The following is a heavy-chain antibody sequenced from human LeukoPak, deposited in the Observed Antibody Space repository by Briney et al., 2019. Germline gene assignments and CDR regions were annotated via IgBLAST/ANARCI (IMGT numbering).Heavy chain of an antibody. D-gene: IGHD3-9*01. CDR3: ARQYYETLTGPNWFDA. CDR1: GYTFTSYW. Sequence: PGESLKISCKGSGYTFTSYWIGWVRQMPGKGLEWMGIILPGDSDTIYSPSFKGQVTMSVDKSVSTAYLQWSSLKASDTAMYYCARQYYETLTGPNWFDAWGQGTLVTVSS. V-gene: IGHV5-51*01. CDR2: ILPGDSDT. J-gene: IGHJ5*02.